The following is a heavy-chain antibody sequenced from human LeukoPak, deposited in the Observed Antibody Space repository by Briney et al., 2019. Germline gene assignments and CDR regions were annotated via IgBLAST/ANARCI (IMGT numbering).Heavy chain of an antibody. CDR3: ARDSGEKGFDP. Sequence: SETLSLTCTVSGGSISSYYWSWIRQPPGKGLEWIGYIYYSGSTNYNPSLKSRVTISVDTSKNQFSLKLSSVTAADTAVYYCARDSGEKGFDPWGQGTLVTVSS. CDR1: GGSISSYY. D-gene: IGHD1-26*01. J-gene: IGHJ5*02. CDR2: IYYSGST. V-gene: IGHV4-59*01.